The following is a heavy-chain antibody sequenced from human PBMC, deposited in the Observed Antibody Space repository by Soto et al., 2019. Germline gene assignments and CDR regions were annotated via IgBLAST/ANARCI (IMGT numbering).Heavy chain of an antibody. D-gene: IGHD4-17*01. CDR3: AKTTPYGMDV. Sequence: PSETLSLTCTVSGGSISSYYWSWIRQPPGKRLEWIGYIYYSGSTNYNPSLKSRVTISVDTSKNQFSLKLSSVTAADTAVYYCAKTTPYGMDVWGQGTTVTVSS. J-gene: IGHJ6*02. V-gene: IGHV4-59*08. CDR2: IYYSGST. CDR1: GGSISSYY.